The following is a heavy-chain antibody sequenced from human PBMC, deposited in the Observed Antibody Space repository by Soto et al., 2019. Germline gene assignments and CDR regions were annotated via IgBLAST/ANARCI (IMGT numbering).Heavy chain of an antibody. D-gene: IGHD3-10*01. V-gene: IGHV1-69*01. CDR1: GGTLTHXA. CDR3: XXXXXXXXXXGYXXYVMEV. Sequence: QVQLVQSGAEVKKPGSSVRVSCKASGGTLTHXAXXXXXXXXXXGLEWMGGIIPVFKTSNYAQNFQGRLSITADESMTTAYMXXXXLXXXXXXXXXXXXXXXXXXXXGYXXYVMEVWGPGTTVTVSS. CDR2: IIPVFKTS. J-gene: IGHJ6*02.